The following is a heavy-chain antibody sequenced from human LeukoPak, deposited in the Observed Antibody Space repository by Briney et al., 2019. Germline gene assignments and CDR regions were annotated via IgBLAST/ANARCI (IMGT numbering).Heavy chain of an antibody. D-gene: IGHD6-6*01. CDR2: ISSNGGST. V-gene: IGHV3-64*01. Sequence: SGGSLRLSCAASGFTFSSYAMHWVRQAPGKGLEYVSAISSNGGSTYYANSVKGRFTISRDNYKSTLYLQMGCLRAEDMAVYYCARWVSSSYDAFDIWGQGTMATVSS. CDR3: ARWVSSSYDAFDI. CDR1: GFTFSSYA. J-gene: IGHJ3*02.